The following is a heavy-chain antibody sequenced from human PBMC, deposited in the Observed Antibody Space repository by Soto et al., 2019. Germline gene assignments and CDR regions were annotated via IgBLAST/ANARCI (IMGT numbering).Heavy chain of an antibody. CDR3: ARARRFLEWLKTSYYYGMDV. Sequence: PSETLSLTCTVSGGSISSGGYYWSWIRQHPGKGLEWIGYIYYSGSTYYNPSLKSRVTISVDTSKNQFSLKLSSVTAADTAVYYCARARRFLEWLKTSYYYGMDVWGQGTTVIVSS. CDR2: IYYSGST. J-gene: IGHJ6*02. D-gene: IGHD3-3*01. V-gene: IGHV4-31*03. CDR1: GGSISSGGYY.